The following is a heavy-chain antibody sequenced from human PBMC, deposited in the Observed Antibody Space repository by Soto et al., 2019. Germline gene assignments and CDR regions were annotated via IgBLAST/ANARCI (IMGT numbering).Heavy chain of an antibody. CDR2: ISGSGGSI. Sequence: GGSLRLSCAASGFTFSTYAMNWVRQAPGNGLEWVSAISGSGGSIHYADSVKGRFTISRDNSKNTLHLQMNSLRDEDTAVYHCVKGYWKGDVWGQGTTVTVSS. CDR3: VKGYWKGDV. J-gene: IGHJ6*02. CDR1: GFTFSTYA. V-gene: IGHV3-23*01. D-gene: IGHD1-1*01.